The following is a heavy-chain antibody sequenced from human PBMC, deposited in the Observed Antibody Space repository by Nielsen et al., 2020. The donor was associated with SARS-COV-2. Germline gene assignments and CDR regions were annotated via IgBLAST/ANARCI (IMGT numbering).Heavy chain of an antibody. Sequence: LRLSCTVSGGSISSGGYYWSWIRHHPGKGLEWIGYIYFSGRTCYNPSLKRRVTISVDTSKNQFSLSLRPVTAADMAVYYCARESSGYDHYNYGMDVWGQGTTVTVSS. V-gene: IGHV4-31*03. J-gene: IGHJ6*02. CDR2: IYFSGRT. CDR3: ARESSGYDHYNYGMDV. CDR1: GGSISSGGYY. D-gene: IGHD5-12*01.